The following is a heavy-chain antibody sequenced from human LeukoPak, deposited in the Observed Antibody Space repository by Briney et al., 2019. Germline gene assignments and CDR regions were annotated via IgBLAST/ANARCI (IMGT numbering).Heavy chain of an antibody. CDR3: ARDPSYYDSSGYLIPWFDP. D-gene: IGHD3-22*01. Sequence: ASVKVSCKASGYTFTGYYMHWVRQAPGQGVEWMGWINPNSGGTNYAQKFQGRVTMTRDTSISTAYMELSRLRSDDTAVYYCARDPSYYDSSGYLIPWFDPWGQGTLVTVSS. CDR1: GYTFTGYY. V-gene: IGHV1-2*02. J-gene: IGHJ5*02. CDR2: INPNSGGT.